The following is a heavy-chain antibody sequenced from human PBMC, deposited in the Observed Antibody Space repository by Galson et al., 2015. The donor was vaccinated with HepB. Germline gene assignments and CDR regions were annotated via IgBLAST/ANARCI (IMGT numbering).Heavy chain of an antibody. CDR1: GYIFTRFA. V-gene: IGHV7-4-1*02. CDR2: ININTGNP. D-gene: IGHD3-22*01. CDR3: ARDYYDGYSDY. Sequence: SVKVSCKGSGYIFTRFAINWVRQAPGQGLEWMGWININTGNPTYAQGLTGRFVFSLDTSVSTAYLQISSLKAKDTAVYYCARDYYDGYSDYWGQGTLVTVSS. J-gene: IGHJ4*02.